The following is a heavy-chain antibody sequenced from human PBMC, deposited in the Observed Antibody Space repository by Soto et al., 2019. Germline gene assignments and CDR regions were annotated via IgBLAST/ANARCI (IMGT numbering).Heavy chain of an antibody. CDR2: IIPIFGTA. D-gene: IGHD3-10*01. Sequence: ASVKVSCKAPADTFTSYYIHWVRQAPGQGLEWMGGIIPIFGTANYAQKFQGRVTIIADEFTSTAYMELSSLRSEDTAVYYCAGWATVRYYYGMDVWGQGTTVTVSS. CDR3: AGWATVRYYYGMDV. CDR1: ADTFTSYY. J-gene: IGHJ6*02. V-gene: IGHV1-69*13.